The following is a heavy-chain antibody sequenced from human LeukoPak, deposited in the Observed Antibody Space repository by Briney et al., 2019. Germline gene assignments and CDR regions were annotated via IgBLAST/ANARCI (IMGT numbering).Heavy chain of an antibody. Sequence: ASVKVSCEASGYTFTGYYMHWVRQAPGQGLEWMGWINPNSGGTNYAQKFQGRVTMTRDTSISTAYMELSRLRSDDTAVYYCARDHEPMGAYYYYMDVWGKGTTVTISS. J-gene: IGHJ6*03. CDR1: GYTFTGYY. V-gene: IGHV1-2*02. CDR2: INPNSGGT. D-gene: IGHD3-10*01. CDR3: ARDHEPMGAYYYYMDV.